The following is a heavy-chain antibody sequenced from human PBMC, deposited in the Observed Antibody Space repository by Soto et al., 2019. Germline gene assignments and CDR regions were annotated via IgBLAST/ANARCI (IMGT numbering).Heavy chain of an antibody. CDR2: IYYSGST. J-gene: IGHJ5*02. CDR3: ARASSSGWGNGDWFDP. V-gene: IGHV4-61*01. D-gene: IGHD6-19*01. CDR1: GGSVSSGSYY. Sequence: SSETLSLTCTVSGGSVSSGSYYWSWIRQPPGKGLEWIGYIYYSGSTNYNPSLKSRVTISVDTSKNQFSLKLSSVTAADTAVYYXARASSSGWGNGDWFDPWGQGTLVTVPS.